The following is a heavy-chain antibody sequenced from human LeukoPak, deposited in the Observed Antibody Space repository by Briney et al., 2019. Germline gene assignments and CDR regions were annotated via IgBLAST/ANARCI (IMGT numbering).Heavy chain of an antibody. V-gene: IGHV4-39*07. CDR3: ARARTGYSSGWSPAFDY. CDR2: IYYSGST. J-gene: IGHJ4*02. CDR1: GGSISSNSYC. D-gene: IGHD6-19*01. Sequence: PSETLSLTCTVSGGSISSNSYCWGWIRQPPGKGLEWIGTIYYSGSTYYNPSLKSRLTISVDTSKNQFSLKLSSVTAADTAVYYCARARTGYSSGWSPAFDYWGQGTLVTVSS.